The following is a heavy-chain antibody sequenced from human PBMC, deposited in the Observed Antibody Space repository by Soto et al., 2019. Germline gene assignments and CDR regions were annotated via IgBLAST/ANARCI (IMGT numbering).Heavy chain of an antibody. CDR2: INAGNGNT. V-gene: IGHV1-3*01. CDR3: ARSGFGAARPGYYYGMDV. CDR1: GYTFTSYA. Sequence: ASVKVSCKASGYTFTSYAMHWVRQAPGQRLEWMGWINAGNGNTKYSQKFQGRVTITRDTSTSTVFMELSSLRSDDTAVYYCARSGFGAARPGYYYGMDVWGQGTTVTVSS. J-gene: IGHJ6*02. D-gene: IGHD6-6*01.